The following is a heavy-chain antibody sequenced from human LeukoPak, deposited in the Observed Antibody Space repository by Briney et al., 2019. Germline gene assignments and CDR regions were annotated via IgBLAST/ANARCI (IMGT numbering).Heavy chain of an antibody. CDR3: ARLDGYSYGSAAIDY. Sequence: HGESLKISRKGSGYSFTTYWIAWVRQLPGKGLEWMGIIYPGDSDTRYSPSFQGQVTISADKSISTAYLQWSSLKASDTAMYYCARLDGYSYGSAAIDYWGQGTLVTVSS. D-gene: IGHD5-18*01. J-gene: IGHJ4*02. CDR2: IYPGDSDT. CDR1: GYSFTTYW. V-gene: IGHV5-51*01.